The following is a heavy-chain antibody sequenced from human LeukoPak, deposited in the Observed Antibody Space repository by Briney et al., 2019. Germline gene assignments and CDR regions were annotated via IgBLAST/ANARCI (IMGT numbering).Heavy chain of an antibody. Sequence: SETLSLTCTVSGGSISSGSYSWGWIRQSPGKGLEWIGSIYYSGSTYYNPSLTSRVTISVDTSKSQFSLKLSSVTAADTAVYYCARHEGRANYKCFDHWGQGTLVTVSS. CDR2: IYYSGST. D-gene: IGHD4/OR15-4a*01. CDR3: ARHEGRANYKCFDH. V-gene: IGHV4-39*01. J-gene: IGHJ4*02. CDR1: GGSISSGSYS.